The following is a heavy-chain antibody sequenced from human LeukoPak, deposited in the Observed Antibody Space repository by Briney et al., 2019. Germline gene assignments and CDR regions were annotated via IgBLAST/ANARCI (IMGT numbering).Heavy chain of an antibody. D-gene: IGHD6-19*01. CDR2: ISSSGTYK. CDR1: GFTFSSYS. J-gene: IGHJ4*02. CDR3: AKGKDSVAGATNDY. Sequence: GGSLRLSCAVSGFTFSSYSMSWVRQAPGKGLEWVSSISSSGTYKYYADSVKGRFTISRDDAKNSLYLQMNSLRAEDTAVYYCAKGKDSVAGATNDYWGQGTLVTVSS. V-gene: IGHV3-21*01.